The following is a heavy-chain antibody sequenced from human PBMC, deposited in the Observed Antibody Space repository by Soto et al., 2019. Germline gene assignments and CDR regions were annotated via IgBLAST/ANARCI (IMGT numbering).Heavy chain of an antibody. V-gene: IGHV1-18*01. D-gene: IGHD1-26*01. Sequence: QVQLVQSGAEVKKPGASVKVSCKASGYTFSSHGISWVRQAPGQGLEWLGWIGAYIGKANYAQKLQGRATMTTHTATSTAYMELTSRRSDDTAVYYCARDSGADRWDRFDSWGQGNLVTVSS. CDR3: ARDSGADRWDRFDS. CDR1: GYTFSSHG. J-gene: IGHJ4*02. CDR2: IGAYIGKA.